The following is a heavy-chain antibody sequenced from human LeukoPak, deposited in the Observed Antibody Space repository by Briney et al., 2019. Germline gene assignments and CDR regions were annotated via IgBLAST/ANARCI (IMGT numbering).Heavy chain of an antibody. D-gene: IGHD2-15*01. Sequence: SETLSLTCTVSGGSVSSGSYYWSWIRQPPGKGLEWIGNIYYSGSTNYNPSLKSRVTISVDTSKNQFSLKLSSVTAADTAVYYCARGFRMVDYWGQGTLVTVSS. CDR3: ARGFRMVDY. J-gene: IGHJ4*02. CDR1: GGSVSSGSYY. V-gene: IGHV4-61*01. CDR2: IYYSGST.